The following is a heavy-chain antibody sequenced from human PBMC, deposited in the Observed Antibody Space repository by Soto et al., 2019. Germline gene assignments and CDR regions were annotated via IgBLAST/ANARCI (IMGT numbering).Heavy chain of an antibody. CDR1: GFTFSSYS. CDR3: ARDLMPSIAYQCFWFDP. Sequence: GGSLRLSCAASGFTFSSYSMNWVRQAPGKGLEWVSYISSSSSTIYYTDSVKGRFTISRDNAKNSLFLQMNSLRDEDTAVYYCARDLMPSIAYQCFWFDPWGQGTLVTVSS. CDR2: ISSSSSTI. D-gene: IGHD2-2*01. J-gene: IGHJ5*02. V-gene: IGHV3-48*02.